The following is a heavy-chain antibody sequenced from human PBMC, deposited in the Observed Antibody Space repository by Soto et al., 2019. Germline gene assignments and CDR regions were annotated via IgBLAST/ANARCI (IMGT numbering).Heavy chain of an antibody. J-gene: IGHJ4*02. D-gene: IGHD1-26*01. CDR3: ARDGGSYYLDY. CDR2: ISSNGGST. Sequence: GGSLRLSCAASGFTFSSYAVHWVRQAPGKGLEYVSTISSNGGSTYYANSVKGRFTISRDNSKNTLYLQMGSLRAEDMAVYYFARDGGSYYLDYWGQGTLVTVSS. V-gene: IGHV3-64*01. CDR1: GFTFSSYA.